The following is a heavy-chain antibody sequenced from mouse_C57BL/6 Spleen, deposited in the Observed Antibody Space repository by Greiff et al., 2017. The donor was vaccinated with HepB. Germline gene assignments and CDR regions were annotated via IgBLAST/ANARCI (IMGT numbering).Heavy chain of an antibody. V-gene: IGHV1-53*01. D-gene: IGHD1-1*01. CDR1: GYTFTSYW. CDR2: INPSNGGT. Sequence: QVQLQQSGTELVKPGASVKLSCKASGYTFTSYWMHWVKQRPGQGLEWIGNINPSNGGTNYNEKFKSKATLTVDKSSSTAYMQLSSLTSEDSAVYYCASEIYYYGSSSSWFAYWGQGTLVTVSA. CDR3: ASEIYYYGSSSSWFAY. J-gene: IGHJ3*01.